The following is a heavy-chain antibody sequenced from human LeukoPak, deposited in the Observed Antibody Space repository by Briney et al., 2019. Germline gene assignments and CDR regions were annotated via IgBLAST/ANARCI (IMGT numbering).Heavy chain of an antibody. CDR1: GGSFSGYY. J-gene: IGHJ3*02. Sequence: PSETLSLTCAVYGGSFSGYYWSWIRQPPGKGLEWIGEINHSGSTNYNPSLKSRVTISVDTSKNQFSLKLSSVTAADTAVYYCARGLKNEWLRWKLAAFDIWGQGTMVTVSS. D-gene: IGHD5-18*01. CDR2: INHSGST. V-gene: IGHV4-34*01. CDR3: ARGLKNEWLRWKLAAFDI.